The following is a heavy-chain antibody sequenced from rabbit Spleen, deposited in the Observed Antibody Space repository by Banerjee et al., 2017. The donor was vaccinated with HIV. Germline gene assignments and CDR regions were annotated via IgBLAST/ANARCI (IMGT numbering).Heavy chain of an antibody. CDR2: IAGSSSGFT. Sequence: QEQLKESGGGLVQPGGSLTLTCTASGFTLSSSYWICWVRQAPGKGLEWISCIAGSSSGFTYSATWAKGRFTISRTSSTTVTLRMTSLTAADTATYFCARDTSTSFSTYGMDLWGPGTLVTVS. CDR3: ARDTSTSFSTYGMDL. V-gene: IGHV1S45*01. J-gene: IGHJ6*01. D-gene: IGHD1-1*01. CDR1: GFTLSSSYW.